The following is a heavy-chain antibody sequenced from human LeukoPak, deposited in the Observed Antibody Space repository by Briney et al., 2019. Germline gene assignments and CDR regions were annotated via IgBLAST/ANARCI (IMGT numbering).Heavy chain of an antibody. CDR3: ARVSELERRYYYYMDV. CDR1: GGSISSYY. V-gene: IGHV4-59*12. CDR2: IYYSGST. J-gene: IGHJ6*03. D-gene: IGHD1-1*01. Sequence: KPSETLSLTCTVSGGSISSYYWSWIRQPPGKGLEWIGYIYYSGSTNYNPSLKSRVTISVDRSKNQFSLKLSSVTAADTAVYYCARVSELERRYYYYMDVWGKGTTVTVSS.